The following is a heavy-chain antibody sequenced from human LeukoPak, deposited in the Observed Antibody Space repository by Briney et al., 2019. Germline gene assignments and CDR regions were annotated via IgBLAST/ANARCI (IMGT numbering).Heavy chain of an antibody. D-gene: IGHD5-12*01. J-gene: IGHJ4*02. CDR2: IYHSGST. CDR1: GGSISSGGYS. CDR3: ARGSGYPYFDY. Sequence: PSETLSLTCAVSGGSISSGGYSWSWIRQPPGKGLEWIGYIYHSGSTYYNASLKSRVTISVDRSKNQFSLKLSSVTAADTAVYYCARGSGYPYFDYWGQGTLVTVSS. V-gene: IGHV4-30-2*01.